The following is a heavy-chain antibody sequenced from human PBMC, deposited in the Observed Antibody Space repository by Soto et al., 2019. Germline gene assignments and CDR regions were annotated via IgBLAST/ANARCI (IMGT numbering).Heavy chain of an antibody. Sequence: PGGSLRLSCAASGFTFNNYAMNWVRQAPGKGLEWVATISGTGGSTYYADSVKGRFTISGDNSKNTLYLQMNSLRVEDTAVYYCAKDRIGGNFDYWGQGTQVNVSS. CDR3: AKDRIGGNFDY. CDR1: GFTFNNYA. V-gene: IGHV3-23*01. J-gene: IGHJ4*02. CDR2: ISGTGGST.